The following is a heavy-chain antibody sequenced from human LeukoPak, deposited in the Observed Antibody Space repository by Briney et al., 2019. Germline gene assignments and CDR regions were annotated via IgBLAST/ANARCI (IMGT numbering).Heavy chain of an antibody. V-gene: IGHV4-59*08. CDR2: IYYSGRT. CDR1: GGSISSYY. D-gene: IGHD3-16*01. CDR3: ARHTDDLSYFQH. J-gene: IGHJ1*01. Sequence: SETLSLTCTVSGGSISSYYWSWVRQPPGKELEWIGYIYYSGRTKYNPSLKSRVTISVDTSKNHFSLKLSSVTAADTAVYYCARHTDDLSYFQHWGQGTLVTVSS.